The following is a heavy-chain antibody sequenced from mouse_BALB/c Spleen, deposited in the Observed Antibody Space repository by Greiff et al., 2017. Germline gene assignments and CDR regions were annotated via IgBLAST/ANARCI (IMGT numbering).Heavy chain of an antibody. J-gene: IGHJ2*01. CDR3: AREVVYYGSSYFDY. CDR2: IDPANGNT. D-gene: IGHD1-1*01. Sequence: EVQLQESGAELVKPGASVKLSCTASGFNIKDTYMHWVKQRPEQGLEWIGRIDPANGNTKYDPKFQGKATITADTSSNTAYLQLSSLTSEDTAVYYCAREVVYYGSSYFDYWGQGTTLTVSS. CDR1: GFNIKDTY. V-gene: IGHV14-3*02.